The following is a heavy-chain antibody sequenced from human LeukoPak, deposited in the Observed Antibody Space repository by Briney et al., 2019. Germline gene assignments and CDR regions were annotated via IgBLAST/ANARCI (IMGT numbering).Heavy chain of an antibody. Sequence: PGGSLRLSCAASGFTFSSYSMNWVRQAPGKGLEWVSSISSSSSYIYYADSVKGRFTISRDNAKNSLYLQMNSLGAEDTAVYYCARDPVSTAMPNYWGQGTLVTVSS. CDR2: ISSSSSYI. J-gene: IGHJ4*02. V-gene: IGHV3-21*01. CDR3: ARDPVSTAMPNY. D-gene: IGHD5-18*01. CDR1: GFTFSSYS.